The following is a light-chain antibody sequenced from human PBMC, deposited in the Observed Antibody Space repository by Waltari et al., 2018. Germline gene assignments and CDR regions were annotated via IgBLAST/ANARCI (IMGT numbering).Light chain of an antibody. Sequence: VILTLSPATLSLSPGERATLSCRASQSVSSYLAWYQQKPGQAPRLLIYGASSRATGIPDRFSGSGSGTEFTLTISSLEPEDFAVYYCQKYSSSPYSFGQGTKVEIK. V-gene: IGKV3-20*01. CDR3: QKYSSSPYS. CDR2: GAS. CDR1: QSVSSY. J-gene: IGKJ2*03.